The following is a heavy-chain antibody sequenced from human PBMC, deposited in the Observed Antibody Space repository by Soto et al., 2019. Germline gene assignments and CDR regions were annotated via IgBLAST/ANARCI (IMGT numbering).Heavy chain of an antibody. CDR3: ARDHPNYDFWSGLFDY. D-gene: IGHD3-3*01. CDR1: GFTFSSYG. V-gene: IGHV3-33*01. Sequence: QVQLVESGGGVVQPGRSLRLSCAASGFTFSSYGMHWVRQAPGKGLEWVAVIWYDGSNKYYADSVKGRFTISRDNSKNTLYLQMNSLRAEDTAVYYCARDHPNYDFWSGLFDYWGQGTLVTVSS. J-gene: IGHJ4*02. CDR2: IWYDGSNK.